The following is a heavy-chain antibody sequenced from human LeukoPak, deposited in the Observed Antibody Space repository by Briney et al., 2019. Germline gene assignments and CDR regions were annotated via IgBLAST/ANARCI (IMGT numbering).Heavy chain of an antibody. V-gene: IGHV3-21*01. CDR3: SRERGYSYGYSDY. Sequence: PGGSLRLSCAASGFTFRSYSMNWVRQAPGKGLEWVSSISSSSTYMYYADSVKGRFTISRDNAKNSLYLQMNSLRAEDTAVYYCSRERGYSYGYSDYWGQGTLVTVSS. J-gene: IGHJ4*02. D-gene: IGHD5-18*01. CDR2: ISSSSTYM. CDR1: GFTFRSYS.